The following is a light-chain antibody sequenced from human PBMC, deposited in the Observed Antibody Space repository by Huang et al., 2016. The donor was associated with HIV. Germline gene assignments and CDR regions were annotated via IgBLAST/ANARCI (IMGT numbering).Light chain of an antibody. CDR3: QQYGSSPLT. V-gene: IGKV3-20*01. J-gene: IGKJ4*01. Sequence: ENVLTQSPGTPSLSPGERAVLSCRASQSVGSNYLAWYQQKPGQPPRLLIFGASSRATGIPDTFSGSGSGTDFTLIISRLEPEDFAVYYCQQYGSSPLTFGGGTKVELK. CDR2: GAS. CDR1: QSVGSNY.